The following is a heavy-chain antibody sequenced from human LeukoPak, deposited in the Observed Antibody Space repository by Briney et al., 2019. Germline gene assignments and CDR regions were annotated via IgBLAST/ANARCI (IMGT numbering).Heavy chain of an antibody. CDR3: ARRRTATVDFDY. CDR2: IYYSGNT. D-gene: IGHD4-23*01. CDR1: GGSISSSSYY. J-gene: IGHJ4*02. Sequence: PSETLSLTCTVSGGSISSSSYYWGWIRQPPGRGLEWIGSIYYSGNTYYNPPLKSRVTISVDTSKNQFSLKLSSVTAADTAVYYCARRRTATVDFDYWGQGTLVTVSS. V-gene: IGHV4-39*01.